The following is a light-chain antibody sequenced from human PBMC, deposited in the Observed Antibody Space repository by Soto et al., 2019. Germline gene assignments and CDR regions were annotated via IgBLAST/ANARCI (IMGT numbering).Light chain of an antibody. CDR1: QSIRSW. V-gene: IGKV1-5*03. CDR3: QHYNGDPTWT. J-gene: IGKJ1*01. Sequence: DIQMTQSPSTLSASVGDRVTITCRASQSIRSWLAWYQQKSGKAPKLLIYQAASLESGVPSRFSGSGSGTEFSLTISSLQPDDFATYYCQHYNGDPTWTFGQGTKVEIK. CDR2: QAA.